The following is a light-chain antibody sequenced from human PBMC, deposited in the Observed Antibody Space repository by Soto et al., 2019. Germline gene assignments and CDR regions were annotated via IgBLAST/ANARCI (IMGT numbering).Light chain of an antibody. CDR1: QSVSSN. CDR3: QQYNNWPRT. V-gene: IGKV3-15*01. J-gene: IGKJ4*01. Sequence: EIVMTQSPATLSVSPGERATLSCRASQSVSSNLAWYQQKPGQAPRLLIQGASTRATGIPARFSGSGSGTEFTLTISSLQSEDFAVYYCQQYNNWPRTFGGGTKVEIK. CDR2: GAS.